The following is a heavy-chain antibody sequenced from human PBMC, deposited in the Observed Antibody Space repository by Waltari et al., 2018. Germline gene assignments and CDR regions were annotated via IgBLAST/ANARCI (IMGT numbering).Heavy chain of an antibody. J-gene: IGHJ4*02. Sequence: EVQLVETGGGLIQPGGSLRLSCAASGFTVSSNYMSWVRQAPGKGLEWVGRIKSKTDGGTTDYAAPVKGRFTISRDDSKNTLYLQMNSLKTEDTAVYYCTTDWLLSLDYWGQGTLVTVSS. D-gene: IGHD3-9*01. CDR1: GFTVSSNY. CDR2: IKSKTDGGTT. CDR3: TTDWLLSLDY. V-gene: IGHV3-15*01.